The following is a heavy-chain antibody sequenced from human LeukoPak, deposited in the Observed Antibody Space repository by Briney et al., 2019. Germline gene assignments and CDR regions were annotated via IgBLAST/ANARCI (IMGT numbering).Heavy chain of an antibody. J-gene: IGHJ4*02. CDR2: TSYTGST. D-gene: IGHD1-7*01. CDR3: ARATNWDYEPIKFDY. CDR1: GGSITSSNFF. Sequence: SETLSLTCTVSGGSITSSNFFWGWIRQPPGKGLEWIGSTSYTGSTYYNTSLKSRLTISIDTSKNQFSLQLYSVTAADTAIYYCARATNWDYEPIKFDYWGQGTLVTVSS. V-gene: IGHV4-39*07.